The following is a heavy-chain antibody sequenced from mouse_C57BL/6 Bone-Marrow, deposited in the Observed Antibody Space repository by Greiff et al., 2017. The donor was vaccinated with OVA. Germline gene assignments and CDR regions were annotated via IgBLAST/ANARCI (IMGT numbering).Heavy chain of an antibody. V-gene: IGHV3-6*01. J-gene: IGHJ2*01. Sequence: EVKLVESGPGLVKPSQSLSLTCSVTGYSITSGYYWNWIRQFPGNKLEWMGYISYDGSNNYNPSLKNRISITRDTSKNQFFLKLNSVTTEDTATYYCARVGTTVVAHFDYWGQGTTLTVSS. D-gene: IGHD1-1*01. CDR2: ISYDGSN. CDR3: ARVGTTVVAHFDY. CDR1: GYSITSGYY.